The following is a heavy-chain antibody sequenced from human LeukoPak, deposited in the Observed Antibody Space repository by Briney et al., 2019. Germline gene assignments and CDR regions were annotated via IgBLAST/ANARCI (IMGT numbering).Heavy chain of an antibody. V-gene: IGHV4-59*01. J-gene: IGHJ6*02. D-gene: IGHD3-9*01. CDR1: GGSISSYY. CDR2: IYYSGST. CDR3: ARNPSYDILTGYSDYYGMDV. Sequence: SETLSLTCTVSGGSISSYYWSWIRQSPGKGLERIGYIYYSGSTNYNPSLKSRVTISVDTSKNQFSLKLSSVTAADTAVYYCARNPSYDILTGYSDYYGMDVWGQGTTVTVSS.